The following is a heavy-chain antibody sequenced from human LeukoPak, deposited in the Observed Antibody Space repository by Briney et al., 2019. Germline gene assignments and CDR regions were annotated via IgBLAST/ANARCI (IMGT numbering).Heavy chain of an antibody. CDR3: ARQPNSGFYYAMDV. Sequence: PSETLSLTCTVPGGSISGYYYNWIRQPPGKGLEWIGYIYYSGSTNYNPSLTSRVTISVDTSKNQFSLKLSSVTAADTAVYYCARQPNSGFYYAMDVWGQGTTVTV. V-gene: IGHV4-59*08. J-gene: IGHJ6*02. CDR2: IYYSGST. CDR1: GGSISGYY. D-gene: IGHD3-10*01.